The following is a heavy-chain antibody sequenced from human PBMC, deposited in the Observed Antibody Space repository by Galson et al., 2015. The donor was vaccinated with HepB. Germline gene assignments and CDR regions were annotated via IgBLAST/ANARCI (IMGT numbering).Heavy chain of an antibody. CDR1: GFTFSSYS. J-gene: IGHJ6*02. CDR2: ISSSSSYI. CDR3: ARVVVPAAMHGNYYYYGMDV. D-gene: IGHD2-2*01. Sequence: SLRLSCAASGFTFSSYSMNWVRQAPGKGLEWVSSISSSSSYIYYADSVKGRFTISRDNAKNSLYLQMNSLRAEDTAVYYCARVVVPAAMHGNYYYYGMDVWGQGTTVTVYS. V-gene: IGHV3-21*06.